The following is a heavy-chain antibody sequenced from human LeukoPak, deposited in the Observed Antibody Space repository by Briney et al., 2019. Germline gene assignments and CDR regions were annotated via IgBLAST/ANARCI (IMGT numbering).Heavy chain of an antibody. V-gene: IGHV3-7*01. CDR1: RFTFSSYW. D-gene: IGHD5-12*01. J-gene: IGHJ4*02. CDR2: INQDGSDK. CDR3: ARCVMGDSGYDLDY. Sequence: PGGSLRLSCAASRFTFSSYWMNWVRQVPGKGLEWVASINQDGSDKYYVESVKGRFTISRDNARNSLYLQMNSLRAEDTGIYYCARCVMGDSGYDLDYWGQGTLVTVSS.